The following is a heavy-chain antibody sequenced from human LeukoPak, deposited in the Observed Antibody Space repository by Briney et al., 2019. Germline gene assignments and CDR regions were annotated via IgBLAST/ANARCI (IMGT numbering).Heavy chain of an antibody. CDR3: ARGEGYSSFDY. CDR1: GFTVSSNY. V-gene: IGHV3-53*01. CDR2: IYRGGST. Sequence: PGGSLRLSCAASGFTVSSNYMSWVRQAPGKGLEWVSVIYRGGSTYYADSVKGRFTISRDNSKNTLYLQMNSLRAEDTAVYYCARGEGYSSFDYWGQGTLVTVSS. J-gene: IGHJ4*02. D-gene: IGHD5-18*01.